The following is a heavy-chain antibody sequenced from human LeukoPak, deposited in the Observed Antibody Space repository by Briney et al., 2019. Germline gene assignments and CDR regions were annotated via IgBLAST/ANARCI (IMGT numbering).Heavy chain of an antibody. CDR1: GFTFSSYA. Sequence: GGSLRLSCAASGFTFSSYAMHWVRQAPGKGLEWVGRIKSKTDGGTTDYAAPVKVRFTISRDDSKNTLYLQMNSLKTEDTAAYYCTTWLWESRGYIDYWGQGTLVTVSS. J-gene: IGHJ4*02. D-gene: IGHD3-22*01. V-gene: IGHV3-15*01. CDR2: IKSKTDGGTT. CDR3: TTWLWESRGYIDY.